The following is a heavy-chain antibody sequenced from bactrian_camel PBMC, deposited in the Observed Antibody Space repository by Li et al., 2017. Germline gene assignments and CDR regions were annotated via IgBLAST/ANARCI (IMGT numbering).Heavy chain of an antibody. D-gene: IGHD5*01. CDR1: GLTFDDYA. CDR2: ISWSGDGST. Sequence: HVQLVESGGGLVQAGGSLRLSCTASGLTFDDYAMGWFRQAPGKEREEVSIISWSGDGSTYYADSVKGRFTISRDNAKKAVFLEMNSLKPEDTAMYYCAAVHGPCEGNALPYHYWGQGTQVTVS. V-gene: IGHV3S60*01. CDR3: AAVHGPCEGNALPYHY. J-gene: IGHJ4*01.